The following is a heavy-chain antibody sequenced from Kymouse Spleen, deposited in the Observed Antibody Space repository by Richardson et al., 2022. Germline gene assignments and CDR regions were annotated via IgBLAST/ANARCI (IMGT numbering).Heavy chain of an antibody. CDR1: GGSFSGYY. J-gene: IGHJ4*02. Sequence: QVQLQQWGAGLLKPSETLSLTCAVYGGSFSGYYWSWIRQPPGKGLEWIGEINHSGSTNYNPSLKSRVTISVDTSKNQFSLKLSSVTAADTAVYYCAREGMIAVAGTFDYWGQGTLVTVSS. CDR3: AREGMIAVAGTFDY. CDR2: INHSGST. D-gene: IGHD6-19*01. V-gene: IGHV4-34*01.